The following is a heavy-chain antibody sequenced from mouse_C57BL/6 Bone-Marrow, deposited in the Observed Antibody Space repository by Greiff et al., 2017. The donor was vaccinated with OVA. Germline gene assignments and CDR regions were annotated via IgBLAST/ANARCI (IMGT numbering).Heavy chain of an antibody. D-gene: IGHD1-1*01. Sequence: DVMLVESGGGLVKPGGSLKLSCAASGFTFSSYTMSWVRQTPEKRLEWVATISGGGGNTYYPDSVKGRFTISRDNAKNTLYLQMSSLRSEDTALYYCARKGSSYYFDYWGQGTTLTVSS. CDR3: ARKGSSYYFDY. V-gene: IGHV5-9*01. CDR2: ISGGGGNT. J-gene: IGHJ2*01. CDR1: GFTFSSYT.